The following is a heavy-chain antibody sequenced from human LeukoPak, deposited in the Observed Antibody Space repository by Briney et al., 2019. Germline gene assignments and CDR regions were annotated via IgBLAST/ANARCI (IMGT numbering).Heavy chain of an antibody. V-gene: IGHV3-23*01. CDR1: GFTFSSYA. J-gene: IGHJ4*02. D-gene: IGHD3-9*01. Sequence: GGSLRLSCAASGFTFSSYAMSWVRQAPGHGLEWVSAISGNGGSTNYADSLKGRFTISRDNSKNTLYLQMNSLRAEDTVLYCATEPIDWLLLFDYWGQGTLVTVSS. CDR2: ISGNGGST. CDR3: TEPIDWLLLFDY.